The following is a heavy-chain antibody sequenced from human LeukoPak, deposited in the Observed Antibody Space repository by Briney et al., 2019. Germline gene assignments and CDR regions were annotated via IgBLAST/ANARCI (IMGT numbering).Heavy chain of an antibody. CDR1: GYSFSNYW. J-gene: IGHJ6*03. CDR2: IYPRDSAT. D-gene: IGHD3-10*01. V-gene: IGHV5-51*01. CDR3: ARHDGVWFGESYYYFMDV. Sequence: GESLKISCKGSGYSFSNYWIGWVRQMPGKGQERMGMIYPRDSATSYSPSFQGQVTISADKSISTAYLQWSSLKASDTAMYYWARHDGVWFGESYYYFMDVWGKGSTVTVSS.